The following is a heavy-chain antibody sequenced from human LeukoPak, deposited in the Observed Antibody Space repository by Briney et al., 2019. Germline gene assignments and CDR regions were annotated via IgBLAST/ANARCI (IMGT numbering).Heavy chain of an antibody. CDR2: INHSGST. CDR3: ASRRYCSSTSCSLYFDY. D-gene: IGHD2-2*01. Sequence: SETLSLTCAVYGGSFSGYYWSWIRQPPGKGLEWIGEINHSGSTNYNPSLKSRVTISVDTSKNQFSLKLSSVTAADTAVYYCASRRYCSSTSCSLYFDYWGQGTLVTVSS. J-gene: IGHJ4*02. CDR1: GGSFSGYY. V-gene: IGHV4-34*01.